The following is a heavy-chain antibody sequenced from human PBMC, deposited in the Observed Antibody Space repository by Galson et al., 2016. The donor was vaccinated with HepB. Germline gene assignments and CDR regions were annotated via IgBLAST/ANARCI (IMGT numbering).Heavy chain of an antibody. V-gene: IGHV1-3*01. J-gene: IGHJ4*02. CDR2: INAGNGNT. D-gene: IGHD5-24*01. CDR3: VNQRDGTLDY. Sequence: SVKVSCKASGYTFTRYTMHWVRQAPGQRLEWMGWINAGNGNTKYSQKFQGRVTITRDTSASTAYMELSSLESEDTAVYYCVNQRDGTLDYWGQGTLVTVSS. CDR1: GYTFTRYT.